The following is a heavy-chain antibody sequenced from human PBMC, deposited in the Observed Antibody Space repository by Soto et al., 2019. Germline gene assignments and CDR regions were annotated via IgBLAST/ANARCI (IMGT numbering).Heavy chain of an antibody. J-gene: IGHJ5*02. CDR3: ARVLRGWFDP. V-gene: IGHV4-4*02. CDR2: ISHSGIT. Sequence: QVQLQESGPGLVKPSGTLSLTCAVSGGSITSANWWTWVRQPPGVGLEWIGEISHSGITNYKASLKSRVNMSVDKPKNDVSLKLTSVTAADTAVYYCARVLRGWFDPWGQGTPVTVSS. CDR1: GGSITSANW.